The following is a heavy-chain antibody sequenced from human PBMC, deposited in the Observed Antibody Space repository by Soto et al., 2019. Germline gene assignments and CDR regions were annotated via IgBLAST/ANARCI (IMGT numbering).Heavy chain of an antibody. J-gene: IGHJ3*02. CDR2: IYSGGST. CDR1: GFTVSSNY. CDR3: ARPYYYGSGRGRAFDI. V-gene: IGHV3-66*01. D-gene: IGHD3-10*01. Sequence: GGSLRLSCAASGFTVSSNYMSWVRQAPGKGLEWVSVIYSGGSTYYADSVKGRFTISRDNSKNTLYLQMNSLRAEDTAVYYCARPYYYGSGRGRAFDIWGQGTMVTVSS.